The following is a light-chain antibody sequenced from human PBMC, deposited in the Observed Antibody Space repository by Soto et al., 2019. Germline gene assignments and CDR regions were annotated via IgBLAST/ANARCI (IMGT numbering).Light chain of an antibody. V-gene: IGKV1-5*03. Sequence: DIQMTQSTSTLSASVGDRVTITCRASQSIDILLAWYQQKPGTAPNLLIYKASNLQSWVPSRFSGGGSGTEFTRTISSLQPDDFATYYCQQYNSYSPWTFGQGTKVEIK. CDR1: QSIDIL. J-gene: IGKJ1*01. CDR3: QQYNSYSPWT. CDR2: KAS.